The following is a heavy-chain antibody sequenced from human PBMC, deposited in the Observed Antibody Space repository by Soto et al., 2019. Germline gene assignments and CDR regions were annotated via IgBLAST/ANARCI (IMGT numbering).Heavy chain of an antibody. CDR1: GFTFSSYA. J-gene: IGHJ6*02. CDR3: ASLPDCTNGVCQDYYYYGMDA. D-gene: IGHD2-8*01. Sequence: HPGGSLRLSCSASGFTFSSYAVHGVGQAPGRGREGVAVISYDGGNKYYADSVMGRFTISRDNSKNPLYLQMNTLTAADTAVYYCASLPDCTNGVCQDYYYYGMDAWGQGTRVTVSS. V-gene: IGHV3-30-3*01. CDR2: ISYDGGNK.